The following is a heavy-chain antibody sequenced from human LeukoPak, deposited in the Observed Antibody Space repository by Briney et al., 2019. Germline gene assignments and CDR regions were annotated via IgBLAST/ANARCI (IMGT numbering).Heavy chain of an antibody. Sequence: SETLSLTCTVSGGSISSYYWSWIRQPPGKGLEWIGYIYYSGSTNYNPSLKGRVTISVDTSKNQFSLKLSPVTAADTAVYYCARSGLFDYWGQGTLVTVSS. J-gene: IGHJ4*02. V-gene: IGHV4-59*01. CDR2: IYYSGST. CDR1: GGSISSYY. CDR3: ARSGLFDY.